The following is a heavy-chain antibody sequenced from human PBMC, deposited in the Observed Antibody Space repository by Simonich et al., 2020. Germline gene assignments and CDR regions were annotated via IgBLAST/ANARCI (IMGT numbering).Heavy chain of an antibody. D-gene: IGHD6-6*01. J-gene: IGHJ6*02. V-gene: IGHV3-48*03. Sequence: EVQLVESGGGLVQPGGSLRLSCAASGFTSSSFKLTWFGQAPGKGLGWVYYFSSGGSTTYYADSVKGRFTISIDNAKNSLYLQMNSLRAEDTAVYYCARDFRLQLVEIGTYYYYGMDVWGQGTTVTVSS. CDR2: FSSGGSTT. CDR1: GFTSSSFK. CDR3: ARDFRLQLVEIGTYYYYGMDV.